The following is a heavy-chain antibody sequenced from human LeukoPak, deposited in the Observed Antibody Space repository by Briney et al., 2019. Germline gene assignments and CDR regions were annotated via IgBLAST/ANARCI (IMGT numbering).Heavy chain of an antibody. CDR2: ISGNGGST. CDR3: AKDVIAYCSAGSCGAFDY. V-gene: IGHV3-23*01. D-gene: IGHD2-15*01. J-gene: IGHJ4*02. CDR1: GFTFSNYA. Sequence: GGSLRLSCEVSGFTFSNYAMSWVRQAPGKGLEWVSVISGNGGSTYYADSVKGRLTISRDNSKNTLYLHMRSLRAEDTAVYYCAKDVIAYCSAGSCGAFDYWGQGTPVTVSS.